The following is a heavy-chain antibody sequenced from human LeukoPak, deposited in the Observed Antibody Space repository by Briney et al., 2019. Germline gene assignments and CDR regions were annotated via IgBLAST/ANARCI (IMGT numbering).Heavy chain of an antibody. CDR2: INHSGST. J-gene: IGHJ4*02. Sequence: PSETLSLTCAVYGGSFSGYYWSWIRQPPGKGLEWIGEINHSGSTNYNPSLKSRVTISVDTSKNQFSLKLSSETAADTAVYYCARDLYYYDSSGGQGYWGQGTLVTVSS. V-gene: IGHV4-34*01. CDR1: GGSFSGYY. D-gene: IGHD3-22*01. CDR3: ARDLYYYDSSGGQGY.